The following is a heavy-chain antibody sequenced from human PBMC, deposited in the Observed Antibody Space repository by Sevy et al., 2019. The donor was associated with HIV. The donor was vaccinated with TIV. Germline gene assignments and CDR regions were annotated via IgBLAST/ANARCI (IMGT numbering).Heavy chain of an antibody. V-gene: IGHV3-48*02. CDR3: AREVDTAMAGPGLFDY. CDR2: ISSSRSTI. Sequence: GESLKISCAASGFTFSSYSMNWVRQAPGKGLEWVSYISSSRSTIYYGGSVKGRFTISRDNAKNSLYLQMNSLRDEDTAGYYCAREVDTAMAGPGLFDYWGQGTLVTVSS. D-gene: IGHD5-18*01. CDR1: GFTFSSYS. J-gene: IGHJ4*02.